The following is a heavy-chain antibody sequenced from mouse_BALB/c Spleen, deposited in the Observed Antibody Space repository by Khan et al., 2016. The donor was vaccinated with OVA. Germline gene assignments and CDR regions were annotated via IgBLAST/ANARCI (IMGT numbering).Heavy chain of an antibody. CDR1: GYSFTGYF. CDR3: ARIYGSDFDY. D-gene: IGHD1-1*01. V-gene: IGHV1-20*02. J-gene: IGHJ2*01. Sequence: VQLMEFGPELVKPGASVKISCKASGYSFTGYFMNWVMQSHGKSLEWIGRINPHIGETFYNQKFKGQATFTVDESSSTAHMELRSLASEDSAVYYCARIYGSDFDYWGQGTTLTVSS. CDR2: INPHIGET.